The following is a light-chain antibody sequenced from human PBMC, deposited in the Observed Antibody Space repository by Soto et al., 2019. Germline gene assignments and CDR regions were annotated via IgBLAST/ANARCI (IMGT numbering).Light chain of an antibody. V-gene: IGKV3-15*01. J-gene: IGKJ1*01. CDR2: GAS. CDR3: QQYNNWPSWT. CDR1: QSVSSN. Sequence: EIVMTQSPATLSVSPGERVTLSCRASQSVSSNLAWYQQKPGQAPRLLIYGASTRVTDIPARFSGSGSGTEFPLTVSSLQSEDVAVYYCQQYNNWPSWTFGQETKVEIK.